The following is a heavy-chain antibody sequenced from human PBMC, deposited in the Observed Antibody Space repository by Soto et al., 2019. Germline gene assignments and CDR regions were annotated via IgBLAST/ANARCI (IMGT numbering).Heavy chain of an antibody. CDR1: GFTFSSYA. CDR3: AKDWSIFGVVNLGWVDY. V-gene: IGHV3-23*01. J-gene: IGHJ4*02. CDR2: ISGSGGST. D-gene: IGHD3-3*01. Sequence: HPGGSLRLSCAASGFTFSSYAMSWVRQAPGKGLEWVSAISGSGGSTYYADSVKGRFTISRDNSKNTLYLQMNSLRAEDTAVYYCAKDWSIFGVVNLGWVDYWGQGTLVTVSS.